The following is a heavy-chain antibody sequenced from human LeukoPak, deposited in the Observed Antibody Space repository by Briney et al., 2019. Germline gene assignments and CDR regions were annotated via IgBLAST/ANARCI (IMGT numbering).Heavy chain of an antibody. J-gene: IGHJ5*02. Sequence: ASVKVSCKASGGTFSSYAISWVRQAPGQGPEWMGGIIPIFGTANYAQKFQGRVAITTDESTSTAYMELSSLRSEDTAVYYCARVSSSKPNWFDPWGQGTLVTVSS. CDR2: IIPIFGTA. D-gene: IGHD6-6*01. V-gene: IGHV1-69*05. CDR1: GGTFSSYA. CDR3: ARVSSSKPNWFDP.